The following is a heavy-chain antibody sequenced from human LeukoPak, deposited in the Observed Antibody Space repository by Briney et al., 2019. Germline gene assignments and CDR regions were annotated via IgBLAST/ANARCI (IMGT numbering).Heavy chain of an antibody. CDR2: INTNTGNP. J-gene: IGHJ6*02. V-gene: IGHV7-4-1*02. CDR1: GYTFTSYA. D-gene: IGHD3-10*01. CDR3: ARTRFGELPYYYYGMDV. Sequence: ASVKVSCKASGYTFTSYAMNWVRQAPGQGLEWMGWINTNTGNPTYAQGFTGRFVFSLDTSVSTAYLQISSLKAEDTAVYYCARTRFGELPYYYYGMDVWGQGTTVTVSS.